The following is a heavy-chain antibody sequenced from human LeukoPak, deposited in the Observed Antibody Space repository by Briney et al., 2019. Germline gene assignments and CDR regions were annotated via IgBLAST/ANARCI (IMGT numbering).Heavy chain of an antibody. CDR2: ISGSGGST. Sequence: GGSLRLSCAASGFTFSSYAMNWVRQAPGKGLEWVSAISGSGGSTYYADSVKGRFTISRDNSKNTLYLQMNSLRAEDTAVYYCAKGPYDFCSGLYYYYYYGMDVWGQGTTVTVSS. CDR1: GFTFSSYA. V-gene: IGHV3-23*01. J-gene: IGHJ6*02. D-gene: IGHD3-3*01. CDR3: AKGPYDFCSGLYYYYYYGMDV.